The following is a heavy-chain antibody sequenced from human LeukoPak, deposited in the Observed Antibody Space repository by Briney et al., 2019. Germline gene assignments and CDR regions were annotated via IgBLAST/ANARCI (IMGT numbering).Heavy chain of an antibody. D-gene: IGHD5-18*01. V-gene: IGHV1-69-2*01. Sequence: GATVKISCKASGYTFTDYYMHWVHQAPGKGLEWMGRVDPEDGETKFEEKFQGRLSITADTSTDTVYLELSSLRSEDTAVYYCATEYPRGGYGLDYWGQGTLVTVSS. CDR2: VDPEDGET. CDR1: GYTFTDYY. CDR3: ATEYPRGGYGLDY. J-gene: IGHJ4*02.